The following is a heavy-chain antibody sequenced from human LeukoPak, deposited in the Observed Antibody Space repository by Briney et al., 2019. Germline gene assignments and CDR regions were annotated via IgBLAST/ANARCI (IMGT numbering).Heavy chain of an antibody. CDR1: GYTFTDYY. J-gene: IGHJ4*02. D-gene: IGHD5-18*01. Sequence: ASVRVSCKASGYTFTDYYMHWVRQAPGQGLEWMGWINPNTGGTNYAQKFQGRVTMTRDTSISTAYMELSRLRSDDTAVYYCARGRDSYPLGYWGQGTLVTVSS. CDR3: ARGRDSYPLGY. CDR2: INPNTGGT. V-gene: IGHV1-2*02.